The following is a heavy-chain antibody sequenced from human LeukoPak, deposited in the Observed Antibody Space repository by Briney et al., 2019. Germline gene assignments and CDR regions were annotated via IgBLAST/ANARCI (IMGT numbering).Heavy chain of an antibody. D-gene: IGHD6-13*01. Sequence: PGRSLRLSCAASGFTFSSYAMHWVRQAPGKGLEWVAVISYDGGNKYYADSVKGRFTISRDNSKNTLYLQMNSLRAEDTAVYYCARDEEQLVSSPFDYWGQGTLVTVSS. CDR2: ISYDGGNK. CDR1: GFTFSSYA. J-gene: IGHJ4*02. V-gene: IGHV3-30-3*01. CDR3: ARDEEQLVSSPFDY.